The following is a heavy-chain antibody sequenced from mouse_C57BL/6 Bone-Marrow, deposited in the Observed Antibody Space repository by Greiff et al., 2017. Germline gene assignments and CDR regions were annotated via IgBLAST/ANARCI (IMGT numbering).Heavy chain of an antibody. CDR2: IWRGGST. CDR3: AKNNGSSYGWYFDV. V-gene: IGHV2-5*01. D-gene: IGHD1-1*01. CDR1: GFSLTSYG. J-gene: IGHJ1*03. Sequence: QVQLQQSGPGLVQPSQSLSITCTASGFSLTSYGVHWVRQSPGKGLEWLGVIWRGGSTDYNAAFMSRLSITKDNSKSQVFFKMNSLQADDTAIYYCAKNNGSSYGWYFDVWGTGTTVTVSS.